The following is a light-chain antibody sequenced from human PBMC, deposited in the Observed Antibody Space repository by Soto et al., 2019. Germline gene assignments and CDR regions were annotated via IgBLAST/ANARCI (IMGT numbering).Light chain of an antibody. V-gene: IGKV2-28*01. CDR2: LGS. J-gene: IGKJ5*01. CDR1: QSLLHSNGYNY. Sequence: DNVMTQSPLSPAVTPGETPSISCTSNQSLLHSNGYNYLDWYLQKPGQSPQLLIYLGSNRASGVPDRFSGSGSGTDFTLKISRVEAEDVGVYYCMQALQTPITLGQGTRLEIK. CDR3: MQALQTPIT.